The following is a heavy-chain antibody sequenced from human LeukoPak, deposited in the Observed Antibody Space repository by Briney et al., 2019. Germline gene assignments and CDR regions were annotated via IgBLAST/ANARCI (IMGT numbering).Heavy chain of an antibody. CDR1: GFTFDDYG. CDR2: INWNGGST. CDR3: ARARLQAFDI. D-gene: IGHD2-21*02. Sequence: GGSLRLTCAASGFTFDDYGVSWVRQAPGKGLEWVSGINWNGGSTVYADSVKGRFTISRDNAKNSLYLQMNSLRAEDTALYYCARARLQAFDIWGQGTMVTVSS. J-gene: IGHJ3*02. V-gene: IGHV3-20*04.